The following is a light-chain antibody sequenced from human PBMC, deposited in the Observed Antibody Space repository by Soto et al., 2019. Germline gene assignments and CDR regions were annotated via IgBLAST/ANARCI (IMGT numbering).Light chain of an antibody. Sequence: DIQMTQSPSAMSASVGDRVTITCRASQGIGNYLAWFQQKPGKVSKRLIYGASNLQSGVPSRFSGSGSGTEFTLTISSLQPEDFVTYYCLQHNSYPRTFGQGTKVDIK. CDR3: LQHNSYPRT. J-gene: IGKJ1*01. CDR2: GAS. V-gene: IGKV1-17*03. CDR1: QGIGNY.